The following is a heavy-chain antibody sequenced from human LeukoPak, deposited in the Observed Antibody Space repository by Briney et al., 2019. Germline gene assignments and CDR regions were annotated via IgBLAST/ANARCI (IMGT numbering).Heavy chain of an antibody. CDR1: GFTFSNYD. CDR3: ARDHYYDSSGYSGVDY. J-gene: IGHJ4*02. V-gene: IGHV3-30-3*01. D-gene: IGHD3-22*01. CDR2: ISYDGSNK. Sequence: GGSLRLSCAASGFTFSNYDIHWVRQAPGKGLEWMAIISYDGSNKYYADSVRGRFTISRDNSKNTLYLQMNSLRAEDTAVYCCARDHYYDSSGYSGVDYWGQGTLVTVSS.